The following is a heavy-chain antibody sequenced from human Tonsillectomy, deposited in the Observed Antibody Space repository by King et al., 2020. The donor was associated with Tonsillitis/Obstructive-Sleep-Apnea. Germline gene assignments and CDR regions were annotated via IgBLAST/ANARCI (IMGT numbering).Heavy chain of an antibody. D-gene: IGHD3-16*01. J-gene: IGHJ6*03. V-gene: IGHV3-23*04. Sequence: VQLVESGGGLVQPGGSLRLSCAASGFTFRSFGMSWARQAPGKGLEWVSAISGEGGSTYYADSALGRFTISRDNSRSTLFLEMNSLRAEDTAVYFCAKDSIRYYMDIWGKGTTVTVSS. CDR3: AKDSIRYYMDI. CDR2: ISGEGGST. CDR1: GFTFRSFG.